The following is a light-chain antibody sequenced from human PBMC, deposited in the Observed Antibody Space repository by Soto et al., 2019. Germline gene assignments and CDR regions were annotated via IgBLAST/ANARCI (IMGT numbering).Light chain of an antibody. CDR1: QSIGNW. V-gene: IGKV1-5*03. CDR2: KAS. J-gene: IGKJ2*01. CDR3: QQYNGYLYI. Sequence: DIQMTQSPSTLSASVGDRVTITCRASQSIGNWLAWYQQKPGKAPKLLIYKASSLESGVPSRFSGSGSGTEFTLTISSLQPDDFPTYYCQQYNGYLYIFGQGTKLEIK.